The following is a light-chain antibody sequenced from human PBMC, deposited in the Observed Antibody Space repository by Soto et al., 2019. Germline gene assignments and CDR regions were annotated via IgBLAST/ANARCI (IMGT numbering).Light chain of an antibody. V-gene: IGKV3-11*01. Sequence: EIVLTQSPATLSLSPGERATLSCRASQSVSSNLAWYQQKPGQAPRLLIYDASNRATGIPARFSGSGSGTDFTLTISRLETEEFAVYYCQRGATFGQGTRLEIK. J-gene: IGKJ5*01. CDR1: QSVSSN. CDR3: QRGAT. CDR2: DAS.